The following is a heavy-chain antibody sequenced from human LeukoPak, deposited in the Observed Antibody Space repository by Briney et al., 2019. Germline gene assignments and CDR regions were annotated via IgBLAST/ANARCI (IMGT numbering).Heavy chain of an antibody. CDR2: IYHSGST. V-gene: IGHV4-38-2*02. CDR1: GYSISSGYY. J-gene: IGHJ4*02. D-gene: IGHD2-15*01. CDR3: ARVVPSCSGGSCESDY. Sequence: SETLSLTCTVSGYSISSGYYWGWIRQPPGKGLEWIGSIYHSGSTYYNPSLKSRVTISVDTSKNQFSLKLSSVTAADTAVYYCARVVPSCSGGSCESDYWGQGTLVTVSS.